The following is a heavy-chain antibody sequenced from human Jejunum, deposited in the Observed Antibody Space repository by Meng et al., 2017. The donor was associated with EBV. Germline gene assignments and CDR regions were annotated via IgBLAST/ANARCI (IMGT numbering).Heavy chain of an antibody. D-gene: IGHD2-8*02. J-gene: IGHJ5*02. CDR1: GYTFTSSG. CDR3: ARVRPGGGWFDP. V-gene: IGHV7-4-1*02. CDR2: INTNTGYP. Sequence: QVQMVQSVSELKQPGASVNASCKASGYTFTSSGINWVRQAPGQGLEWMGWINTNTGYPTYAQDFTGRFVFSLDTSVSTAYLQITSLSTEDNAVYYCARVRPGGGWFDPWGQGTLVTVSS.